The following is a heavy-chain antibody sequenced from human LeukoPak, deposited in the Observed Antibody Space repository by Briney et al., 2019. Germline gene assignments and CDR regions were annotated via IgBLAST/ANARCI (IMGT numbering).Heavy chain of an antibody. CDR2: ISAYNGNT. CDR1: GYTFTSYG. J-gene: IGHJ4*02. Sequence: ASVKVSCKASGYTFTSYGISWVRQAPGQGLEWMGWISAYNGNTNYAQKLQGRVTMTTDTSTSTAYMELRSLRSDDTAVYYCARATQHYDYVWGSYRIRDYFDYWGQGTLVTVSS. D-gene: IGHD3-16*02. CDR3: ARATQHYDYVWGSYRIRDYFDY. V-gene: IGHV1-18*01.